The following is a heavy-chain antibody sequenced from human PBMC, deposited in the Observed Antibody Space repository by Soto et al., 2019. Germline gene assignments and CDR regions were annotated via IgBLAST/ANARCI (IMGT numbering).Heavy chain of an antibody. D-gene: IGHD4-17*01. CDR2: TWYDGSNK. V-gene: IGHV3-33*01. J-gene: IGHJ6*02. CDR3: AREYGNKKEYNYGMDV. CDR1: GFTFSSNG. Sequence: QVQLVESGGGVVQPGRSLRLSCAASGFTFSSNGMHWVRQAPGKGLEWVAVTWYDGSNKYYADSVKGRFTISRDNSKNTLYLQMNRLRAEDTAVYYCAREYGNKKEYNYGMDVWGQGTTVTVS.